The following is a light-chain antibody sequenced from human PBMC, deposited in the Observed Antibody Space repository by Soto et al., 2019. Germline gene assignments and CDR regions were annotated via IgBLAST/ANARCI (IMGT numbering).Light chain of an antibody. V-gene: IGKV3-20*01. CDR3: QQYGGSPRT. Sequence: IVLTQSPGTLSLSPGEGATLSCRPSQSVGGTFLAWYQQKGGQAPRLLIHGASNRATGIPDRFSGSGSGTDFTLTISRLEPEDFAVYYCQQYGGSPRTFGQGTKVDI. CDR1: QSVGGTF. J-gene: IGKJ1*01. CDR2: GAS.